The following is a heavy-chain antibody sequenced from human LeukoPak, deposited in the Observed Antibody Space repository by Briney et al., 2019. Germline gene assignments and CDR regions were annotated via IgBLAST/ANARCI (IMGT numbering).Heavy chain of an antibody. D-gene: IGHD6-19*01. CDR3: ARDESSGWHDY. J-gene: IGHJ4*02. CDR2: IYYSGST. Sequence: PSETLSLTCTVSGGSISSYYWSWIRQPPGKGLEWIGYIYYSGSTNYNPSLKSRVTISVDTSKNQFSLKLSSVTAADTAVYYCARDESSGWHDYWGQGTLVTVSS. V-gene: IGHV4-59*12. CDR1: GGSISSYY.